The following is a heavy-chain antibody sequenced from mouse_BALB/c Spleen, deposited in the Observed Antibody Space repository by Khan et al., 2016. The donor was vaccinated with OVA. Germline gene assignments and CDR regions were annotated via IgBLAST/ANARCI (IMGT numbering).Heavy chain of an antibody. Sequence: EVQLQESGPGLVKPSQSLSLTCTVTGYSITSDYAWNWIRQFPGNKLEWMGYISYSGRTSYNPSLKSRISITRDTSKNQFFLQLNSVNTEDTATYYCARSVTITTVVATDFDYWDQGTTLTVSS. V-gene: IGHV3-2*02. CDR1: GYSITSDYA. CDR2: ISYSGRT. J-gene: IGHJ2*01. D-gene: IGHD1-1*01. CDR3: ARSVTITTVVATDFDY.